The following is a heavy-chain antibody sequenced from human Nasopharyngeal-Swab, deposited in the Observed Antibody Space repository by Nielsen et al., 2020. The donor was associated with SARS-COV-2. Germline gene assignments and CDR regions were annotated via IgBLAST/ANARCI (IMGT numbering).Heavy chain of an antibody. CDR1: GASISNYY. V-gene: IGHV4-59*08. CDR3: ARRYNSGWYGWFDP. D-gene: IGHD6-19*01. CDR2: IYYSGDT. Sequence: SETLSLTCTVSGASISNYYWSWIRQPTGKGLAWLGYIYYSGDTNYNPSFKSRVAISIDTSKNQFSLELSSVTAADTAIYYCARRYNSGWYGWFDPWGQGTPVTVSS. J-gene: IGHJ5*02.